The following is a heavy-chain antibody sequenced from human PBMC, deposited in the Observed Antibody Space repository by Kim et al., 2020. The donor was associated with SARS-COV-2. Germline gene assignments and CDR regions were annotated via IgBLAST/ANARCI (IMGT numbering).Heavy chain of an antibody. D-gene: IGHD3-22*01. V-gene: IGHV4-34*01. CDR3: ARGPHDSRGYPLDY. J-gene: IGHJ4*02. Sequence: PSLKSRVTISVDTSKNQFSLKLSSVTAADTAVYYCARGPHDSRGYPLDYWGQGTLVTVSS.